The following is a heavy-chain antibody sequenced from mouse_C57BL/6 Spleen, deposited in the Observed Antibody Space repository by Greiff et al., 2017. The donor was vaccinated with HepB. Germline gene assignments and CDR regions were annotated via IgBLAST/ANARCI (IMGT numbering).Heavy chain of an antibody. V-gene: IGHV1-15*01. CDR3: TRKGFYDKYFDV. CDR2: IDPETGGT. D-gene: IGHD2-12*01. Sequence: QVQLKQSGAELVRPGASVTLSCKASGYTFTDYEMHWVKQTPVHGLEWIGAIDPETGGTAYNQKFKGKAILTADKSSSTAYMELRSLTSEDSAVYYCTRKGFYDKYFDVWGTGTTVTVSS. CDR1: GYTFTDYE. J-gene: IGHJ1*03.